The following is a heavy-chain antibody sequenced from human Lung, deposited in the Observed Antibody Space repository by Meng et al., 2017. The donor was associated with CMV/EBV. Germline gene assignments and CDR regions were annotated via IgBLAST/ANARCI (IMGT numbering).Heavy chain of an antibody. V-gene: IGHV4-38-2*02. CDR1: GYSISSGYY. Sequence: SCTVSGYSISSGYYWGWIRQPPGKGLEWIGSIYHSGGTYYNPSLKSRVTISVDTSKNQFSLKLTSVTAADTAVYYCARDGRYCTNGVCSYDAFDIWXQGTMVTVSS. D-gene: IGHD2-8*01. J-gene: IGHJ3*02. CDR3: ARDGRYCTNGVCSYDAFDI. CDR2: IYHSGGT.